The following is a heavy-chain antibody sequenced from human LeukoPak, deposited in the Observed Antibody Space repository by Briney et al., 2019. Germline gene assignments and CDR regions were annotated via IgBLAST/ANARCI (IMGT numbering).Heavy chain of an antibody. CDR3: AKDPDYYDSSGYFFYYMDV. V-gene: IGHV3-48*01. CDR1: GFTFSSYS. D-gene: IGHD3-22*01. CDR2: ISSSSSTI. J-gene: IGHJ6*03. Sequence: GGSLRLSCAASGFTFSSYSMNWVRQAPGKGLEWVSYISSSSSTIYYADSVKGRFTISRDNAKNSLYLQMNSLRAEDTAVYYCAKDPDYYDSSGYFFYYMDVWGKGTTVTISS.